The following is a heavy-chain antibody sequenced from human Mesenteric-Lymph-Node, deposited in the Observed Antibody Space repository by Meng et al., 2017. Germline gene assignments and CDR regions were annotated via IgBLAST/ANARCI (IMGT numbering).Heavy chain of an antibody. Sequence: QVQLQPWGAGLLKPSETLSLTCAVYGGSFSPYYWAWIRQTPEKGLEWIGEINHRGSTTYDPSLESRVTMSAETSKNQFSLRMTSVTAADAAVYFCARRGDSSGWFRYFDFWGQGTLVTVSS. V-gene: IGHV4-34*01. CDR3: ARRGDSSGWFRYFDF. CDR1: GGSFSPYY. D-gene: IGHD6-19*01. J-gene: IGHJ4*02. CDR2: INHRGST.